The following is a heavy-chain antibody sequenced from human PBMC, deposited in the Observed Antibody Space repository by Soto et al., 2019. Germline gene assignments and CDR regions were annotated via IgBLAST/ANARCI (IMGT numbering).Heavy chain of an antibody. V-gene: IGHV1-8*01. CDR3: ARDHSSGWYGPYYYYGMDV. D-gene: IGHD6-19*01. CDR2: MNPNSGNT. Sequence: QVQLVQSGAEVKKPGASVKVSCKASGYTFTSYDINWVRQATGQGLEWMGWMNPNSGNTGYAQKFQCRVTMTRNTSISTAYMELSSLRSEDTAVYYCARDHSSGWYGPYYYYGMDVWGQGTTVTVSS. J-gene: IGHJ6*02. CDR1: GYTFTSYD.